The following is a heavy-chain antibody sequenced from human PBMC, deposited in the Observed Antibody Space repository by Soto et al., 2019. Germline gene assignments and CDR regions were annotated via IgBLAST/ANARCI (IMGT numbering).Heavy chain of an antibody. CDR3: ARDCSSTSCYAGAFDI. J-gene: IGHJ3*02. CDR1: GYTFTSYG. D-gene: IGHD2-2*01. CDR2: ISAYNGNT. Sequence: QVQLVQSGAEVKKPGASVKVSCKASGYTFTSYGISWVRQAPGQGLEWMGWISAYNGNTNYAQKLQGRVTMTTDTSTSTAYMELRSLRSDDTAVCCCARDCSSTSCYAGAFDIWGQGTMVTVSS. V-gene: IGHV1-18*01.